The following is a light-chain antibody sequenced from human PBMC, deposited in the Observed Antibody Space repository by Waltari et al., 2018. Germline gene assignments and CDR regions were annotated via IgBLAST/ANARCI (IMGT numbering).Light chain of an antibody. CDR2: RNN. Sequence: QSVLTQPPSASGTPGQRDTISWSGSSSDIEGSYVYWYQQFPGAAPKLLIYRNNQRPSGVPVRLYGSKFGSSASLASSGLRSGDEADYYCATWDDILRTPLFGGGTKLTVL. CDR1: SSDIEGSY. J-gene: IGLJ3*02. V-gene: IGLV1-47*01. CDR3: ATWDDILRTPL.